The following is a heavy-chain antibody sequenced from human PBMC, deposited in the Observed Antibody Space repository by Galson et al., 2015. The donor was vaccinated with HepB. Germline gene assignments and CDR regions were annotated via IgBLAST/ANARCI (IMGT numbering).Heavy chain of an antibody. V-gene: IGHV3-23*01. D-gene: IGHD5-18*01. Sequence: SLRLSCAASGFAFDTHAMSWVRQAPGRGLEWISGISGNGDSTFYADSVKGWFTVSRDNSNNLLYLQMNSLRAEDAGLYFCAKGYGLFDSWGQGTLVAVSS. CDR1: GFAFDTHA. J-gene: IGHJ5*01. CDR3: AKGYGLFDS. CDR2: ISGNGDST.